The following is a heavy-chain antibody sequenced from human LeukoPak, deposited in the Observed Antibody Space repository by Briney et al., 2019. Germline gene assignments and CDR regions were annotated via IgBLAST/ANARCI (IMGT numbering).Heavy chain of an antibody. CDR1: GYTFTDYF. D-gene: IGHD2-15*01. CDR2: INPDSGGT. CDR3: ARGCSGGSCYSDNWFDP. Sequence: ASVKVSCKASGYTFTDYFMHWVRQAPGQGLEWMGRINPDSGGTNYAQKFQGRVTMTRDTSISTAYMELSRLRSDDTAVYYCARGCSGGSCYSDNWFDPWGQGTLVTVSS. V-gene: IGHV1-2*06. J-gene: IGHJ5*02.